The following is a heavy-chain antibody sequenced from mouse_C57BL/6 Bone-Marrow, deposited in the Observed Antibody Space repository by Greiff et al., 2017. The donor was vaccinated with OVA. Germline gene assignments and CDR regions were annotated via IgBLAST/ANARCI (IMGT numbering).Heavy chain of an antibody. D-gene: IGHD2-12*01. Sequence: VQLQQPGAELVKPGASVKMSCKASGYTFTSYWITWVKQRPGQGLEWIGDIYPGSGSTNYNEKFKSKATLTVDKSSSTAYMQLSSLTSDDSAVSYCARSGVTFDYWGQGTTLTVSS. J-gene: IGHJ2*01. CDR3: ARSGVTFDY. CDR1: GYTFTSYW. CDR2: IYPGSGST. V-gene: IGHV1-55*01.